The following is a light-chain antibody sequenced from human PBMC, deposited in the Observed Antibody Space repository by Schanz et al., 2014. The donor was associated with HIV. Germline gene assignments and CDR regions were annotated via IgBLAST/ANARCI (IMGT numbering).Light chain of an antibody. Sequence: ETVLTQSPGSLSLSPGERATLSCRASQSLGGSQLAWYQHKPGQAPRLLIYGASNRATGIPDRFSGGGSGTYFTLTISRLEPEDFAVYFCQYFGNSGGTFGGGTKVEIK. CDR1: QSLGGSQ. CDR2: GAS. CDR3: QYFGNSGGT. V-gene: IGKV3-20*01. J-gene: IGKJ4*01.